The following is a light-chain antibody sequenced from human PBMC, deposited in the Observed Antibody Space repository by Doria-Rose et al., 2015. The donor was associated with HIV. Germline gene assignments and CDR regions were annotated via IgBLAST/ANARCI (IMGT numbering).Light chain of an antibody. CDR2: WAS. V-gene: IGKV4-1*01. J-gene: IGKJ3*01. Sequence: TQSPESLGMSLGERATLNCKSNQSLLYTSKNYLAWYQQKPGQPPNLLIYWASTRQSGVPARFSGSGSGTDVTLTISSLEAEDVAVYYCQQYYDTPSFGPGTTVDIK. CDR3: QQYYDTPS. CDR1: QSLLYTSKNY.